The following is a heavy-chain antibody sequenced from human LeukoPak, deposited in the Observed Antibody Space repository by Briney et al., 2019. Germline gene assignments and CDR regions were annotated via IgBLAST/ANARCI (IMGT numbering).Heavy chain of an antibody. CDR2: IYTSGST. CDR1: GGSISSYY. V-gene: IGHV4-4*09. Sequence: SETLSLTCTVSGGSISSYYWSWIRQPPGKGLEWIGYIYTSGSTNYNPSLKSRVTISVDTSKNQFSLKLSSVTAADTAVYYCARGTIQPWEPGPGYYFDYWGQGTLVTVSS. CDR3: ARGTIQPWEPGPGYYFDY. J-gene: IGHJ4*02. D-gene: IGHD1-26*01.